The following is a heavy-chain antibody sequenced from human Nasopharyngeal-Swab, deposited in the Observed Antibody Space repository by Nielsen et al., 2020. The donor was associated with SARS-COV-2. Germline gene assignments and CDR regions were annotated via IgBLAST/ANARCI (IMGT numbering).Heavy chain of an antibody. CDR2: IIPIFGTA. D-gene: IGHD3-22*01. CDR3: ARDHAYDSSGFDAFDI. CDR1: GGTFSSYA. V-gene: IGHV1-69*13. Sequence: SVKVSCKASGGTFSSYAISWVRQAPGQGLEWMGGIIPIFGTANYAQKFQGRVTITADESTSTAYMELSSLRSEDTAVYYCARDHAYDSSGFDAFDIWGQGTMVTVSS. J-gene: IGHJ3*02.